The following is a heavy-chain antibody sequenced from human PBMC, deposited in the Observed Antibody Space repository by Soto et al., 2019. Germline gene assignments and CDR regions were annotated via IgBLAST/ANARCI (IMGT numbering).Heavy chain of an antibody. CDR1: GFTFSSYW. Sequence: PGGSLRLSCAASGFTFSSYWMHWVRQAPGKGLVWVSRINSDGSSTSYADSVKGRFTISRDNAKNTLYLQMNSLRAEDTAVYYCARDAYYDFWSGSLNYGMDVWGQGTTVTVSS. CDR3: ARDAYYDFWSGSLNYGMDV. V-gene: IGHV3-74*01. D-gene: IGHD3-3*01. CDR2: INSDGSST. J-gene: IGHJ6*02.